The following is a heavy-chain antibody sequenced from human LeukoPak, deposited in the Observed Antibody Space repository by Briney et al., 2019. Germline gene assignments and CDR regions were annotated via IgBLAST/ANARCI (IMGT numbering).Heavy chain of an antibody. CDR2: IKEDGSEK. CDR3: ARGFLPGGY. D-gene: IGHD3-10*01. Sequence: GGSLRLSCAGSGFTFSRYWMNWVRQAPGKGLEWVANIKEDGSEKYYGDSVKGRFTISRDNAKNSLYLQMNSLRAEDTAVYYCARGFLPGGYWGQGTLVTVPS. J-gene: IGHJ4*02. CDR1: GFTFSRYW. V-gene: IGHV3-7*01.